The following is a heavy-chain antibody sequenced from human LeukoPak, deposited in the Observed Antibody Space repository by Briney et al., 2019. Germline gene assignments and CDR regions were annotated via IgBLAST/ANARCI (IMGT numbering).Heavy chain of an antibody. D-gene: IGHD2-8*01. CDR2: FSGSGSNT. J-gene: IGHJ4*02. V-gene: IGHV3-23*01. CDR3: AKSIMTPDSY. Sequence: PGGSLRLSCAASGVTLSSYAMSWVRQAPGKGLEWVSGFSGSGSNTYYADSVKGRFTISRDNSKNTLYLQMNSLKAEDTAVYYCAKSIMTPDSYWGQGTLVTVSS. CDR1: GVTLSSYA.